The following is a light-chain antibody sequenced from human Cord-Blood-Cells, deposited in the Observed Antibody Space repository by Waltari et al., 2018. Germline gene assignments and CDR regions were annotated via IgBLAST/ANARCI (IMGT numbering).Light chain of an antibody. CDR1: SRDVGGHTY. CDR2: DVS. CDR3: CSYAGSYTWV. Sequence: QSALTQPRSVSAPHGQPATIPCTGTSRDVGGHTYFSRYQQHPGKAPKLMIYDVSKRPSGVPDRFAGSKSGNTASLTISGLQAEDEADYYCCSYAGSYTWVFGGGTKLTVL. J-gene: IGLJ3*02. V-gene: IGLV2-11*01.